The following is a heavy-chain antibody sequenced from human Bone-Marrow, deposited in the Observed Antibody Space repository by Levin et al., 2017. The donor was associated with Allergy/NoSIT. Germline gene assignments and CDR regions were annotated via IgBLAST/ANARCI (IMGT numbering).Heavy chain of an antibody. D-gene: IGHD2-2*01. CDR3: AKEGGLCGSTSCHPDAFAFDI. J-gene: IGHJ3*02. CDR1: GFSFRNYG. V-gene: IGHV3-30*18. Sequence: GESLKISCAASGFSFRNYGMHWVRQVPGKGLDWVAVISWGGSTDYYADSVKGRFTISRDNSMNTVHLQMNSLRAEDAAVYFCAKEGGLCGSTSCHPDAFAFDIWGQGTAVTVSS. CDR2: ISWGGSTD.